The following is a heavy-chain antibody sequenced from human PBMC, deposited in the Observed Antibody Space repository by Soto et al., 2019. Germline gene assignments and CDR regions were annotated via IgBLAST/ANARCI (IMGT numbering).Heavy chain of an antibody. V-gene: IGHV3-49*03. CDR2: IRSKAYGGTT. CDR3: TTNYYDSSGYDNWFDP. Sequence: GGSLSRSGAGSVINYGDYGMSWFHKTIGKGLEWVGFIRSKAYGGTTQYAASVKGRFTISRDDSKSIAYLQMNSLKTEDTAVYYCTTNYYDSSGYDNWFDPWGQGTLVTVSS. D-gene: IGHD3-22*01. CDR1: VINYGDYG. J-gene: IGHJ5*02.